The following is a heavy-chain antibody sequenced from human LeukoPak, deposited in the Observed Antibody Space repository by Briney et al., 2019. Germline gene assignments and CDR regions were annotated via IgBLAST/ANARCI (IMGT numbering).Heavy chain of an antibody. J-gene: IGHJ4*02. V-gene: IGHV4-38-2*01. Sequence: SETLSLTCAVSTYSISSGYYWGWIRQPPGKGLEWIGSIYQSGSTYYNPSLKSRVTVSVDTSKNQLSLKLTSVTAADTAVYYCARGGRITMIVVVITPFDHWGQGTLVTVSS. CDR1: TYSISSGYY. D-gene: IGHD3-22*01. CDR3: ARGGRITMIVVVITPFDH. CDR2: IYQSGST.